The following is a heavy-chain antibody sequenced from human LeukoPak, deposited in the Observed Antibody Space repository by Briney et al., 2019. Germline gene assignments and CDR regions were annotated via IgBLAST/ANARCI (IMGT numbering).Heavy chain of an antibody. CDR3: ARNYLETATTPIGY. J-gene: IGHJ4*02. V-gene: IGHV4-39*07. CDR2: IYYSGST. Sequence: PSETLSLTCTVSGGSISSSSYYWGWIRQPPGKGLEWIGSIYYSGSTYYNPSLKSRVTISVDTSKNQFSLKLSSVTAADTAVYYCARNYLETATTPIGYWGQGTLVTVSS. CDR1: GGSISSSSYY. D-gene: IGHD5-24*01.